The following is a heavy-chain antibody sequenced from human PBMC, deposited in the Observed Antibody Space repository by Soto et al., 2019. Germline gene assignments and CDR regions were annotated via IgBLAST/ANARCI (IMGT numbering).Heavy chain of an antibody. D-gene: IGHD6-19*01. Sequence: GGSLRLSCAASGFTFSDYYMSWIRQAPWKGLEWVSYISSSGSTIYYADSVKGRFTISRDNSKNTLYLQMNSLRAEDTAVYYCARDLIAVAGIDAFDIWGQGTMVTVSS. V-gene: IGHV3-11*04. J-gene: IGHJ3*02. CDR1: GFTFSDYY. CDR2: ISSSGSTI. CDR3: ARDLIAVAGIDAFDI.